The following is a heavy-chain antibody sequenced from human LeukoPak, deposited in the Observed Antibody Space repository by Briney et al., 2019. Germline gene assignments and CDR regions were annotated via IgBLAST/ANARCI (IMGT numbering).Heavy chain of an antibody. D-gene: IGHD6-13*01. J-gene: IGHJ6*02. CDR2: IIPIFGTA. Sequence: SVKVSCKASGGTFSSYAISWVRQAPGQGLEWMGGIIPIFGTANYAQKFQGRVTITADESTSTAYMELSSLRSEDTAVYYCARVAPFQSYSSSWYDYYYGMDVWGQGTTVTVSS. CDR3: ARVAPFQSYSSSWYDYYYGMDV. CDR1: GGTFSSYA. V-gene: IGHV1-69*13.